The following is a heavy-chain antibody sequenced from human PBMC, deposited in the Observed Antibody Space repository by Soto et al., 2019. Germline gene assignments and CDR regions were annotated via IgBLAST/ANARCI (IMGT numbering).Heavy chain of an antibody. V-gene: IGHV3-23*04. D-gene: IGHD3-22*01. CDR1: GFTFTSYA. CDR2: ISGSGVST. Sequence: EVQLVESGGGLVQPGESLRLSCAASGFTFTSYAMSWVRQAPGKGLEWVSLISGSGVSTYYADSVKGRFTISRDNSKNTLYLQMNSLIAEDTAVYYCAKDGYYYDASGFLDYWGQGTLVTVPS. CDR3: AKDGYYYDASGFLDY. J-gene: IGHJ4*02.